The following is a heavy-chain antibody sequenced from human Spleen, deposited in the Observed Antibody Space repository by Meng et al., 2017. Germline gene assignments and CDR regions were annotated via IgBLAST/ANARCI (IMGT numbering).Heavy chain of an antibody. CDR1: GYTFTGYY. CDR2: INPNSGGT. D-gene: IGHD3-22*01. V-gene: IGHV1-2*06. Sequence: QGQSVQSGAEVKKPGASGKVSCKASGYTFTGYYMHWVRQAPGQGLEWMGRINPNSGGTNYAQKFQGRVTMTRDTSISTAYMELSRLRSDDTAVYYCARDDSSGYYSFDYWGQGTLVTVSS. CDR3: ARDDSSGYYSFDY. J-gene: IGHJ4*02.